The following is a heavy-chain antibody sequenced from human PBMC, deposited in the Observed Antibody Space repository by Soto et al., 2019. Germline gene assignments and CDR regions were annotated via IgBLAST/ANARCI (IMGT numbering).Heavy chain of an antibody. V-gene: IGHV4-34*01. CDR3: ARGLGRYYGSASVKRSTYYYYYGMDV. D-gene: IGHD3-10*01. Sequence: SETLSLTCAVYGGSFSGYYWSWISQPPGKGLEWIGEINHSGSTNYNPSLKSRVTISVDTSKNQFSLKLSSVTAADTAVYYCARGLGRYYGSASVKRSTYYYYYGMDVWGQGTTVTVSS. J-gene: IGHJ6*02. CDR1: GGSFSGYY. CDR2: INHSGST.